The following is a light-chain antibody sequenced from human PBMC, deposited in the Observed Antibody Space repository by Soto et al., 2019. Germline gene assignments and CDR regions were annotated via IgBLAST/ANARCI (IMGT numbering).Light chain of an antibody. CDR1: SSNIGTYT. J-gene: IGLJ2*01. V-gene: IGLV1-44*01. CDR2: TDV. Sequence: QSVLTQPPSVSGAPGQSITISCSGSSSNIGTYTLNWYQHLPGTAPKLLFSTDVQRPSGVADRFSGSKSGTSASLAISGLQSEDEADYYCAAWDDRVNGVVFGGGTKLTVL. CDR3: AAWDDRVNGVV.